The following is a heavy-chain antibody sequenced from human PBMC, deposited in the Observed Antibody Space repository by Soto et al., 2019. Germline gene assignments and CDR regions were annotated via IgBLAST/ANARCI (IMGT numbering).Heavy chain of an antibody. V-gene: IGHV5-51*01. J-gene: IGHJ6*02. CDR2: IYPGDSDT. Sequence: GESLKISCKGSGYSFTSYWIGWVRQMPGKGLEWMGIIYPGDSDTRYSPSFQGQVTISADKSISTAYLQWSSLKASDTAMYYCASSTLVPASILTLSSYYYYGMDVWGQGTAVTVSS. CDR3: ASSTLVPASILTLSSYYYYGMDV. CDR1: GYSFTSYW. D-gene: IGHD2-2*02.